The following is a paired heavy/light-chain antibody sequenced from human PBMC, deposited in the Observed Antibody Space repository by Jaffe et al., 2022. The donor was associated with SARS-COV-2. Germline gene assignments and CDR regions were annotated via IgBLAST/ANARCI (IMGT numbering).Heavy chain of an antibody. CDR2: MNPNSGNT. J-gene: IGHJ4*02. D-gene: IGHD3-16*01. Sequence: QVQLVQSGAEVKKPGASVRVSCKASGYTFTSYDINWVRQATGQGLEWMGWMNPNSGNTYYTQKFQGRVIMTRNSSISTGYLELSSLRSDDTAVYYCARMGGGTDYWGQGTLVTVSS. CDR3: ARMGGGTDY. V-gene: IGHV1-8*01. CDR1: GYTFTSYD.
Light chain of an antibody. V-gene: IGKV4-1*01. CDR2: WAS. J-gene: IGKJ2*01. CDR1: QSIFYSPSNKTY. Sequence: DIVMTQSPDSLAVSLGERATINCKSSQSIFYSPSNKTYLAWFQQKPGQPPKLLIYWASARESGVPDRFSGSGSGTDFTLTISSLQAEDVAIYYCQQYYTTPYTFGQGTKLEIK. CDR3: QQYYTTPYT.